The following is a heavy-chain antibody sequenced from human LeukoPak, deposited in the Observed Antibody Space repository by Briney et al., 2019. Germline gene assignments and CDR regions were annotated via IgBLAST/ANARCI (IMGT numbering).Heavy chain of an antibody. CDR1: GYTFTTYD. D-gene: IGHD3-10*01. J-gene: IGHJ4*02. CDR2: MNPHSGNT. Sequence: ASVKVSCKASGYTFTTYDINWVRQASGQGLEWMGWMNPHSGNTGCAQKFQGRVTMTRDTSINTAYMELSSLTSDDTAVYYCTRAPVPGNYWGQGTLVTVSS. V-gene: IGHV1-8*01. CDR3: TRAPVPGNY.